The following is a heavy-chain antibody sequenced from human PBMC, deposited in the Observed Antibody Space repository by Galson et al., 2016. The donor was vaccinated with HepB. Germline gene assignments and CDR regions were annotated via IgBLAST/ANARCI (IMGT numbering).Heavy chain of an antibody. J-gene: IGHJ4*02. D-gene: IGHD3-10*01. CDR1: GFSFNSFT. CDR2: IDNSGDYI. CDR3: MRSTPMVRGGPVGDY. Sequence: SLRLSCAASGFSFNSFTMNWVRQPPGKGLEWLSSIDNSGDYIYYADPVSGRFTISTDNAKKSLHLQMNSRGADDTALYYCMRSTPMVRGGPVGDYWGQGTLVAVSP. V-gene: IGHV3-21*01.